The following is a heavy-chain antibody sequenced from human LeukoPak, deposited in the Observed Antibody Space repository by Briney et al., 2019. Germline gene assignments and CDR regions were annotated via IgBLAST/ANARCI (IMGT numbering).Heavy chain of an antibody. Sequence: GASVKVSCKASGYSFDRYGISWVRQAPGQGLEWLGWIGAFNGNTNYAQNLQGRVTMTADTSTTTAYMELRSLSSDDTAVYYCVRDFLSYDGSENHFEDTFDIWGQGTMVTVSS. J-gene: IGHJ3*02. D-gene: IGHD3-22*01. CDR3: VRDFLSYDGSENHFEDTFDI. CDR1: GYSFDRYG. CDR2: IGAFNGNT. V-gene: IGHV1-18*01.